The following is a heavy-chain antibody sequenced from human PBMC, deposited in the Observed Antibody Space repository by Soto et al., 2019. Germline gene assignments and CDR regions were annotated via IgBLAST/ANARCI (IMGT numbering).Heavy chain of an antibody. D-gene: IGHD3-9*01. CDR1: GGSISSSSYY. CDR2: IYYSGST. V-gene: IGHV4-39*01. J-gene: IGHJ5*02. Sequence: SETLSLTCTVSGGSISSSSYYWGWIRQPPGKGLEWIGSIYYSGSTYYNPSLKSRVTISVDTSKNQFSLKLSSVTAADTAVYYCARQDLTGYCIPTNWFDPWGQGTPVTVSS. CDR3: ARQDLTGYCIPTNWFDP.